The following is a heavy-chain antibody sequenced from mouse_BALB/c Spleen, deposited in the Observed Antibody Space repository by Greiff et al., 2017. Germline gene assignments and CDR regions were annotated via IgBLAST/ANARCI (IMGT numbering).Heavy chain of an antibody. J-gene: IGHJ4*01. CDR2: INPYNDGT. V-gene: IGHV1-14*01. CDR3: AREGFSTATDAMDY. Sequence: VQLKESGPELVKPGASVKMSCKASGYTFTGYVMHWVKQKPGQGLEWIGYINPYNDGTKYNEKFKGKATLTSDKSSSTAYMELSSLTSEDSAVYYCAREGFSTATDAMDYWGQGTSVTVSS. D-gene: IGHD1-2*01. CDR1: GYTFTGYV.